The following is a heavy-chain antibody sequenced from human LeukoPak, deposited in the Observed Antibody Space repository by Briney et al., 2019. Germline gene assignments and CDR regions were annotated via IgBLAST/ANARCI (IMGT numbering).Heavy chain of an antibody. CDR2: ISGSGGST. D-gene: IGHD3-3*01. J-gene: IGHJ4*02. V-gene: IGHV3-23*01. CDR1: GFTFSSYA. CDR3: ARGYYDFWSGYLDY. Sequence: QPGGSLRLSCAASGFTFSSYAMSWVRQAPGKGLEWVSAISGSGGSTYYADSVKGRFTISRDNSKNTLYLQMNSLRAEDTAVYYCARGYYDFWSGYLDYWGQGTLVTVSS.